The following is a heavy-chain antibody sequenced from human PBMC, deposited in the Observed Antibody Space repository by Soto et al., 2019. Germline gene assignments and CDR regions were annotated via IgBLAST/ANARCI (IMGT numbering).Heavy chain of an antibody. V-gene: IGHV1-69*13. CDR1: GGTFSSYA. CDR3: ATCERERITIFGGVHPVLYYYYGMDV. D-gene: IGHD3-3*01. CDR2: IIPIFGTA. Sequence: SVKVSCKASGGTFSSYAISWVRQAPGQGLEWMGGIIPIFGTANYAQKFQGRVTITADDSTSTAYMELSSLRSEDTAVYYCATCERERITIFGGVHPVLYYYYGMDVWGQGTTVTVSS. J-gene: IGHJ6*02.